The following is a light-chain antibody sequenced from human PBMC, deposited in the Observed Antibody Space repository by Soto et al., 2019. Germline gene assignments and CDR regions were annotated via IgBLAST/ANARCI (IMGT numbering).Light chain of an antibody. Sequence: QSVLTQPPSASASLGASVKLTCTLSSGHNSYAIAWHQQQPEKGPRYLMKLNSDGSHSKGDGIPDRFLGSSSGAERYLTISSLQSEDEADYYCQTWSTDIRVFGGGTKVTVL. CDR3: QTWSTDIRV. V-gene: IGLV4-69*01. CDR1: SGHNSYA. CDR2: LNSDGSH. J-gene: IGLJ3*02.